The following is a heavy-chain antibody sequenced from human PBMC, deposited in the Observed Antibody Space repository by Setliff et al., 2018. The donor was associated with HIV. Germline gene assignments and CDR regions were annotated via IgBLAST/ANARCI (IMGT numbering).Heavy chain of an antibody. CDR3: ARDPTTALHPPLNWFDP. Sequence: ASVKVSCKASGGTFSSYAITWLRQAPGQGPEWMGWISTYSGSTKYAENLQGRVTMTTDTSTSTAYMELRSLRSDDTAVYYCARDPTTALHPPLNWFDPWGQGTLVTVSS. J-gene: IGHJ5*02. V-gene: IGHV1-18*01. CDR2: ISTYSGST. CDR1: GGTFSSYA. D-gene: IGHD4-17*01.